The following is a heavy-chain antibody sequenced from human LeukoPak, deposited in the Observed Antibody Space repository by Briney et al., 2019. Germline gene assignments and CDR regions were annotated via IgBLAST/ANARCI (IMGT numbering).Heavy chain of an antibody. V-gene: IGHV4-34*01. J-gene: IGHJ4*02. D-gene: IGHD5-12*01. CDR1: GGSFSGYY. CDR3: ARGSPIVTTNGYFNY. CDR2: IIHSGIT. Sequence: PSETLSLTCAVYGGSFSGYYWSWIRQAPGKGLEWIGEIIHSGITNYNPSLTSRVTISVDTSKSQVSLKLSSVTAADTAVYYCARGSPIVTTNGYFNYWGQGTLVTVSS.